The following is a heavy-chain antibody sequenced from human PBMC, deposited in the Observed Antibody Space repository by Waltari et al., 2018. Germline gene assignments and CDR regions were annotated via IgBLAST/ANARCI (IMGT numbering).Heavy chain of an antibody. CDR2: IKQDGSEK. CDR1: GVTFRRYW. J-gene: IGHJ4*02. V-gene: IGHV3-7*01. CDR3: ARDLSL. Sequence: EVQLVEAGGGLVQPGGSLRLSCAASGVTFRRYWMSGVRQAPGKGLEWVANIKQDGSEKYYVDSVKGRFTISRDNAKNSLYLQMNSLRAEDTAVYYCARDLSLWGQGTLVTVSS.